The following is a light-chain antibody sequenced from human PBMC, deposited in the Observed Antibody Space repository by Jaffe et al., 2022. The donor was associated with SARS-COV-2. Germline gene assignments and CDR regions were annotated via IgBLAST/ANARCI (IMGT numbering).Light chain of an antibody. CDR3: QQYDTFPWT. CDR1: QNINIW. CDR2: KAS. Sequence: DIQMTQSPSTLSASVGDRVTITCRASQNINIWLAWYQQKPGKAPKLLIYKASILESGVPSIFSGSGSGTEFTLTISSLQPHDFATYYCQQYDTFPWTFGQGTRVDIK. V-gene: IGKV1-5*03. J-gene: IGKJ1*01.